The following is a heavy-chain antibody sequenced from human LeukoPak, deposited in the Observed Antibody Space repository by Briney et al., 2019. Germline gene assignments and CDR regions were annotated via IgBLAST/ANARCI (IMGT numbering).Heavy chain of an antibody. J-gene: IGHJ1*01. Sequence: ASVKVSCKIFGNNLREVCMNWVRQGPGKGLEWMGGFDPEEGRTLYAQKFQGRVTTTEDTSSDTAYMELSSLTSEDTAVYYCTLRGGMICVNGVCPEYFNHWGQGTLVSVPS. V-gene: IGHV1-24*01. CDR2: FDPEEGRT. D-gene: IGHD2-8*01. CDR1: GNNLREVC. CDR3: TLRGGMICVNGVCPEYFNH.